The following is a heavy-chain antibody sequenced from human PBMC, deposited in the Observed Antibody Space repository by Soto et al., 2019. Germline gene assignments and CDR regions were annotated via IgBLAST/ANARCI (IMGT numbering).Heavy chain of an antibody. CDR3: ARRERAAGTDWWFGP. Sequence: QLQLQESGPGLVKPSETLSLTCTVSGGSISSSSFHLGWIRQPPGKGLEWMGSIYYSGSTYYSPYPTNRVTISVDKSKNHFSLNLTSVTAADTAAYYCARRERAAGTDWWFGPWGQGTLVTVSS. J-gene: IGHJ5*02. D-gene: IGHD6-13*01. V-gene: IGHV4-39*01. CDR2: IYYSGST. CDR1: GGSISSSSFH.